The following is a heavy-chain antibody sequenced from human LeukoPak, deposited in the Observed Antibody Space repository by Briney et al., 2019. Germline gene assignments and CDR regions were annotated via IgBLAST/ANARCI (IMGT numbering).Heavy chain of an antibody. CDR2: IYYSGST. J-gene: IGHJ4*02. D-gene: IGHD3-3*01. CDR1: GGSISSSSYY. V-gene: IGHV4-39*07. Sequence: SETLSLTCTVSGGSISSSSYYWGWIRQPPGKGLEWIGSIYYSGSTYYNPSLKSRVTISVDTSKNQFSLKLSSVTAADTAVYYCAREERYYDFWSGYYIGGSNDYWGQGTLVTVSS. CDR3: AREERYYDFWSGYYIGGSNDY.